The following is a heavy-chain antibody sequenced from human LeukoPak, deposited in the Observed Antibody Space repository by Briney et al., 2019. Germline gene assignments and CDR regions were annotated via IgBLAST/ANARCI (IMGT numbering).Heavy chain of an antibody. J-gene: IGHJ4*02. D-gene: IGHD6-6*01. V-gene: IGHV3-30*03. CDR3: ARTLIEYSVSSCYFDY. CDR1: GFTFSNFG. CDR2: ISYDGPNK. Sequence: PGGSLRLSCAASGFTFSNFGMHWVRQAPGKGLEWVAIISYDGPNKYYADSVKGRFTISRDNSKNTLYLQMNSLRAEDTAVYYCARTLIEYSVSSCYFDYWGQGTLVTVSS.